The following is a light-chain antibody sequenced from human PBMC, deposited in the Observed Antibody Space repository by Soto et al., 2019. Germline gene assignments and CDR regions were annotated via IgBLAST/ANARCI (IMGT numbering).Light chain of an antibody. Sequence: DIVLTQSPPTLSSSPGERATLSCRASQSVSSYLAWYQQKPGQAPRLLIYDASNRATGIPARFSGSGSGTDFTLTIISLEPEDFAAYYCRQHCNWPPFTFGQGTRLEIK. J-gene: IGKJ5*01. V-gene: IGKV3-11*01. CDR3: RQHCNWPPFT. CDR2: DAS. CDR1: QSVSSY.